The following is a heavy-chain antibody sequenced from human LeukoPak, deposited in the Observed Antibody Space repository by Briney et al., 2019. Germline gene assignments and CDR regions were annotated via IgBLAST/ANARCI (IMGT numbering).Heavy chain of an antibody. V-gene: IGHV3-74*01. D-gene: IGHD1-26*01. CDR1: GFTFSSYW. J-gene: IGHJ4*02. Sequence: PGGSLRLSCAASGFTFSSYWMHWVRQAPGKGLVWVSRINTDGSSTRYADSVKGRFTISRDNAKNKLYLQMNSLRVEDTAVYYCAMGSPDEALDYWGQGTLVTVSS. CDR2: INTDGSST. CDR3: AMGSPDEALDY.